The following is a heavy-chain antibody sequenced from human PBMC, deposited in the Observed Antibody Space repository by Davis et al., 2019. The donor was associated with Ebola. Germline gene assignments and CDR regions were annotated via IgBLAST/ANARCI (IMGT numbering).Heavy chain of an antibody. CDR1: GFTFNSYS. D-gene: IGHD3-3*01. CDR3: ARDRRGEWFPDY. Sequence: GESLKISCAASGFTFNSYSMNWVRQAPGKGLEWVSSISSYSSYIYYADSVKGRFTISRDNAKNSLYLQMNSLRAEDTAVYYCARDRRGEWFPDYWGQGTLVTVSS. J-gene: IGHJ4*02. CDR2: ISSYSSYI. V-gene: IGHV3-21*01.